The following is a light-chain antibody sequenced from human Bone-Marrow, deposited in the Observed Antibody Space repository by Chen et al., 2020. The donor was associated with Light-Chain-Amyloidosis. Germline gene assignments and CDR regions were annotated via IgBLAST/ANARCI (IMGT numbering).Light chain of an antibody. Sequence: SYELTQPPSVSVSPGQTARITCSEDRLPTKYAYWYQQKPGQAPLLVIHRDTERPSGISERFSGSSSGTTATLTISVVQAEAEADYHCHSAYSSGTYEVIFGGGTKLTVL. CDR1: RLPTKY. V-gene: IGLV3-25*03. CDR3: HSAYSSGTYEVI. CDR2: RDT. J-gene: IGLJ2*01.